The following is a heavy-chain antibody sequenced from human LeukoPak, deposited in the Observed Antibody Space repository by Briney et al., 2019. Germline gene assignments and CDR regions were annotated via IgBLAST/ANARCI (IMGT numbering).Heavy chain of an antibody. CDR3: ASYYGSGSAYFDH. V-gene: IGHV3-21*01. J-gene: IGHJ4*02. CDR1: GFTFSSYT. Sequence: PGGSLRLSCAASGFTFSSYTMNWVRQAPGKGLEWVSSISSSSSYIYYADSVKGRFTISRDDAKNSLYLQMNSLRAEDTAVYYCASYYGSGSAYFDHWGQGTLVTVSS. CDR2: ISSSSSYI. D-gene: IGHD3-10*01.